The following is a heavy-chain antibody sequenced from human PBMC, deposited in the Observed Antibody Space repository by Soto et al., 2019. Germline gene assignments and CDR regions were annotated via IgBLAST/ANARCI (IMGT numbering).Heavy chain of an antibody. Sequence: QVQLVQSGADVKKPGASVKVSCKTSGYTFSSYDINWVRQATGQGLEWMGWMNPNSGNTGYVQKFQGRVTMTRNTSLSTAYLELSSLRSEDTAVYYCARSRILDYWGQGTLVTVSS. CDR2: MNPNSGNT. CDR1: GYTFSSYD. J-gene: IGHJ4*02. V-gene: IGHV1-8*01. CDR3: ARSRILDY.